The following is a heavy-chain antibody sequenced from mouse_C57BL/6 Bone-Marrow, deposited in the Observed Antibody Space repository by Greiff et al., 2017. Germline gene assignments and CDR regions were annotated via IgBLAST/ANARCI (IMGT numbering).Heavy chain of an antibody. CDR1: EYEFPSHD. V-gene: IGHV5-2*01. Sequence: EVNVVESGGGLVQPGESLKLSCESNEYEFPSHDMSWVRKTPEKRLELVAAINSDGGSTYYPDTMERRFIISRDNTKKTLYLQMSSLRSEDTAVYYCATRCYDYYWFAYWGQGTLVTVSA. CDR3: ATRCYDYYWFAY. CDR2: INSDGGST. J-gene: IGHJ3*01. D-gene: IGHD2-4*01.